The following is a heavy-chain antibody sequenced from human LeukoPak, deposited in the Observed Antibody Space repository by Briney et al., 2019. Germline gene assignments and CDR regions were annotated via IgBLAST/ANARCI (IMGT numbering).Heavy chain of an antibody. V-gene: IGHV4-59*01. Sequence: KPSETLSLTCSVSGVSIDSYHWSWIRQPPGKGLEWIGYFYYTGSTNYSPSFEGRVTISEDTSKNQISLRLTSVTAADTAVYYCAGRTAATTRPFDYWGQGTLVTVPS. CDR3: AGRTAATTRPFDY. D-gene: IGHD2-21*02. CDR2: FYYTGST. CDR1: GVSIDSYH. J-gene: IGHJ4*02.